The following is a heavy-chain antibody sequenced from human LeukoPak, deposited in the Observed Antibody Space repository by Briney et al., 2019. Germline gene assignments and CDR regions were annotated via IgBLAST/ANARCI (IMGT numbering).Heavy chain of an antibody. CDR1: GFTFSSYA. CDR2: ISYDGSNK. Sequence: PGRSLRLSCAASGFTFSSYAMHWVRQAPGKGLEWVAVISYDGSNKYYADSVKGRFTISRDNSKNTLYLQMNSLRAEDTAVYYCARGRDYFDSWGKGPLVTVS. V-gene: IGHV3-30-3*01. CDR3: ARGRDYFDS. J-gene: IGHJ4*02.